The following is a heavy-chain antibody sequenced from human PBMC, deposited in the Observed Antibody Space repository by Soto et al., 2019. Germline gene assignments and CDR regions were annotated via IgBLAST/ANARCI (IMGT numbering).Heavy chain of an antibody. J-gene: IGHJ3*02. CDR3: ATVSQSAGGAFDI. CDR2: IKSKTDGGTT. CDR1: GFTFTNAW. V-gene: IGHV3-15*01. Sequence: GGSLRLSCAASGFTFTNAWMSWVRQAPGKGLEWVARIKSKTDGGTTDYATPVKGRFTISRDDSKNTLYLQMNSLRVEDTAVFYCATVSQSAGGAFDIWGQGTMVTVSS. D-gene: IGHD1-26*01.